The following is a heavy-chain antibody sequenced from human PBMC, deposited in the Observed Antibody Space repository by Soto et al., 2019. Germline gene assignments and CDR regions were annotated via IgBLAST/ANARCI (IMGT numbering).Heavy chain of an antibody. J-gene: IGHJ4*02. Sequence: QVQLVQSGAEVKKPGASVTVSCKASGYSFANYTIHWVRQAPGQGLEWMGWLNPDTASTKFSPKFQGRVIITRDKSANTAFMQLTSLTSEDTALYYCARGGGYYGSGAYYRGDFDHWGLGTLVAVSS. D-gene: IGHD3-10*01. CDR1: GYSFANYT. V-gene: IGHV1-3*01. CDR3: ARGGGYYGSGAYYRGDFDH. CDR2: LNPDTAST.